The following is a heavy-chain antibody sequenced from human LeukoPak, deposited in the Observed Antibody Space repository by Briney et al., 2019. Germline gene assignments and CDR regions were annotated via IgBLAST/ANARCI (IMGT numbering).Heavy chain of an antibody. CDR2: ISAYNGNT. CDR1: GYTFSSYD. Sequence: GASVKVSCKASGYTFSSYDINWVRQATGQGLEWMGWISAYNGNTNYAQKLQGRVTMTTDTSTSTAYMELRSLRSDDTAVYYCARVGVINSFDYWGQGTLVTVSS. CDR3: ARVGVINSFDY. V-gene: IGHV1-18*01. D-gene: IGHD3-10*01. J-gene: IGHJ4*02.